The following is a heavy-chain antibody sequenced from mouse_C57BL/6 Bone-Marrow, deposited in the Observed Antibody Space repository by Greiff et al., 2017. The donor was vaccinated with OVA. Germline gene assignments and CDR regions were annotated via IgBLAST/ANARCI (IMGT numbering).Heavy chain of an antibody. CDR3: ASDLLWYPYYAMDY. CDR1: GFSLTSYG. V-gene: IGHV2-2*01. D-gene: IGHD2-1*01. Sequence: VKLVESGPGLVQPSQSLSIPCTASGFSLTSYGVHWVRQSPGKGLEWLGVIWSGGSTDYNAAFISRLSISKDKAKGQVFFKMNSLQAEDAAIYYCASDLLWYPYYAMDYWGQGTAVTVSS. J-gene: IGHJ4*01. CDR2: IWSGGST.